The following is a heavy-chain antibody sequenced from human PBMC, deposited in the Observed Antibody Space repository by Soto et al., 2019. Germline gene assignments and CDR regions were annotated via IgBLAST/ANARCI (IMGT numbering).Heavy chain of an antibody. V-gene: IGHV1-46*01. CDR3: ARDDATIGIDY. CDR2: INPSGGST. J-gene: IGHJ4*02. D-gene: IGHD5-12*01. Sequence: ASVKVSCKGSGYTFTGDYMDWVRQAPGQGLEWMGIINPSGGSTSYAQKFQGRVTMTRDTSTSTVYMELSSLRSEDTAVYYCARDDATIGIDYWGQGTLVTVSS. CDR1: GYTFTGDY.